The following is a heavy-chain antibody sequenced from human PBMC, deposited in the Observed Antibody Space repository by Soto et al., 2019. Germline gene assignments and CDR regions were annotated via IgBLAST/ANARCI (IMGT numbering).Heavy chain of an antibody. V-gene: IGHV4-61*01. CDR1: GGSVNSDSYY. J-gene: IGHJ6*02. D-gene: IGHD3-10*01. CDR3: ARESRAFSSSGGLDV. Sequence: QVQLQESGPGLVKPSEALSLTCTVSGGSVNSDSYYWTWIRQPPGKRPEWIGSLYYSGSTNYNPSLRGRVTLSVYTSTNQFSLKLSSVTAADTAVYFCARESRAFSSSGGLDVWGQGTTVTVSS. CDR2: LYYSGST.